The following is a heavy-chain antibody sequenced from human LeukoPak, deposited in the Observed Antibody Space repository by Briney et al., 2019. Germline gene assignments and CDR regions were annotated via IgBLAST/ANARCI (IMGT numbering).Heavy chain of an antibody. V-gene: IGHV1-69*05. CDR1: GGTFSSYA. CDR2: IIPIFGTA. D-gene: IGHD6-19*01. Sequence: GASVKVSCKASGGTFSSYAISWVRQAPGQGLEWMGRIIPIFGTANYAQKFQGRVTITTDESTSTAYMELSSLRSEDTAVYYCARGFGRLEPLGYWGQGTLVTVSS. J-gene: IGHJ4*02. CDR3: ARGFGRLEPLGY.